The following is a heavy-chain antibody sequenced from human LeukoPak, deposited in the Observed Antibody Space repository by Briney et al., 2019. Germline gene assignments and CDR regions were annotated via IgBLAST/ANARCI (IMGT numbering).Heavy chain of an antibody. CDR3: AKVYSSSWYGTSNDY. CDR1: GFTFSSYA. CDR2: ISGSGGST. D-gene: IGHD6-13*01. Sequence: GGSLRLSCAASGFTFSSYAMSWVRQAPGKGLEWVSAISGSGGSTYYADSVKGRFTISRDNSKNTLYLQMNSLRAEDTAVYYCAKVYSSSWYGTSNDYWGQGTLVTVFS. V-gene: IGHV3-23*01. J-gene: IGHJ4*02.